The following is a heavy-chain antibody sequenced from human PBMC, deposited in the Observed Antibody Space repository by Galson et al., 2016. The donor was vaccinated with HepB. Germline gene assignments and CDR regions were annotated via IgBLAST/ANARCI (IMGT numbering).Heavy chain of an antibody. D-gene: IGHD5-24*01. CDR3: ARRMATITSCDY. V-gene: IGHV3-74*01. J-gene: IGHJ4*02. Sequence: SLRLSCAASGFTFSSYWMHWVRQAPGKGLVWVSRINSDGSSTSYPDSVKGRFTISRDNAKNTLYLQMNSLRAEDTAVYYCARRMATITSCDYWGQGTLVTVSS. CDR2: INSDGSST. CDR1: GFTFSSYW.